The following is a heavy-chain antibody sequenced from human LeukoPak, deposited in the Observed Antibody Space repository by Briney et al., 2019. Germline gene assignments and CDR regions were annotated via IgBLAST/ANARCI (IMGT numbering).Heavy chain of an antibody. CDR3: ASQLGYVGTDMGTPVDYFDY. CDR2: IWYDGSNK. CDR1: GFTFSSYG. V-gene: IGHV3-33*08. J-gene: IGHJ4*02. Sequence: GGSLRLSCAASGFTFSSYGMHGVRQAPGKGLEGVAVIWYDGSNKYYADSVKGRFTIYRDNSKNTLYLQMNSLRADDTAVYYCASQLGYVGTDMGTPVDYFDYWGKGPLVTVS. D-gene: IGHD5-18*01.